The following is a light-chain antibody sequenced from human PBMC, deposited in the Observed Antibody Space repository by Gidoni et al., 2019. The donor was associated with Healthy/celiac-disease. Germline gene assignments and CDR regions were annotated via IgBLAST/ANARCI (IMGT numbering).Light chain of an antibody. CDR3: QQSYSTPRT. Sequence: DIQMTQSPSSLSASVGDRVTITCRASKSISSYLNWYQQKPGKYPKLLIYAASSLPSGVPSRFSGSGSGTDFTLTISSLQPEDVATYYCQQSYSTPRTFGQGTKVEIK. CDR1: KSISSY. J-gene: IGKJ1*01. CDR2: AAS. V-gene: IGKV1-39*01.